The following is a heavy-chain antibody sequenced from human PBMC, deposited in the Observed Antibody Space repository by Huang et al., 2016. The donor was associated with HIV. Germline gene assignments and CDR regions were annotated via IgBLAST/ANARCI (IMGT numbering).Heavy chain of an antibody. CDR2: IRSKTYGGTT. Sequence: EVQLVESGGGLVKPGRSLRLSCTASGFTFGDYAMSWLRQAPGQGVEWVGFIRSKTYGGTTQYAASVKGRFTISRDDSKSVAYLQMNSLKTEDTAVYYCSRETYYYDSSGYYSNYWYFDLWGRGTLVTVSS. J-gene: IGHJ2*01. D-gene: IGHD3-22*01. V-gene: IGHV3-49*05. CDR3: SRETYYYDSSGYYSNYWYFDL. CDR1: GFTFGDYA.